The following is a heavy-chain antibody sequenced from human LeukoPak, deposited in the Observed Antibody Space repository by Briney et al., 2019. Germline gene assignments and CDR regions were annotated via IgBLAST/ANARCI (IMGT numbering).Heavy chain of an antibody. CDR3: ARDVDYYDSIFPGGDY. D-gene: IGHD3-22*01. Sequence: GGSLRLSCAASGFTFSSYSMNWVRQAPGKGPERVSSISSSSSYIYYADSVEGRFTISRDNAKNSLYLQKNSLRAEDTAVYYCARDVDYYDSIFPGGDYWGQGTLVTVSS. CDR1: GFTFSSYS. J-gene: IGHJ4*02. V-gene: IGHV3-21*01. CDR2: ISSSSSYI.